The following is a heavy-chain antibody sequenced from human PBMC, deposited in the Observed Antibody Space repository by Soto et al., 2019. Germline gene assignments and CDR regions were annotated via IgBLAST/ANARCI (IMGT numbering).Heavy chain of an antibody. D-gene: IGHD3-22*01. CDR2: IKQDGSEK. Sequence: GGSLRLSCAASGFTFSSYWMSWVRQAPGKGLEWVANIKQDGSEKYYVDSVKGRFTISRDNAKNSLYLQMNSLRAEDTAVYYCARENLDYYDNSGYSPGHDAFDIWGQGTMVTVSS. CDR3: ARENLDYYDNSGYSPGHDAFDI. J-gene: IGHJ3*02. CDR1: GFTFSSYW. V-gene: IGHV3-7*01.